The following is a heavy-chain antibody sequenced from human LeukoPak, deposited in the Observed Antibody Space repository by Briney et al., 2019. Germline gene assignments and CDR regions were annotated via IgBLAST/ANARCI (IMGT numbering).Heavy chain of an antibody. CDR2: INWNGGST. J-gene: IGHJ4*02. CDR1: GFPFDDYG. Sequence: GGSLGLPFAASGFPFDDYGMSWVTQPPGKGLEGVLGINWNGGSTGYADSVKGRFTISRDNAKNSLYLQMNSLRAEDTALYYCARAPGDYGTSRYYFDYWGQGTLVTVSS. D-gene: IGHD4-17*01. V-gene: IGHV3-20*03. CDR3: ARAPGDYGTSRYYFDY.